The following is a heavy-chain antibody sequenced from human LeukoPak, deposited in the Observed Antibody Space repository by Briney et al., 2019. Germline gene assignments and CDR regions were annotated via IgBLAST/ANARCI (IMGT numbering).Heavy chain of an antibody. CDR1: GYTFSDHY. CDR3: AREGRSAISLDY. V-gene: IGHV1-2*02. CDR2: ITPKSGGT. J-gene: IGHJ4*02. D-gene: IGHD2-2*01. Sequence: ASVTVSFTSSGYTFSDHYMHWVRQAPGQGLEWMGWITPKSGGTNYAQKFQGRVTMTRDKSINTIYMELSSLTSDDTAVYYCAREGRSAISLDYWGQGTLVTVSS.